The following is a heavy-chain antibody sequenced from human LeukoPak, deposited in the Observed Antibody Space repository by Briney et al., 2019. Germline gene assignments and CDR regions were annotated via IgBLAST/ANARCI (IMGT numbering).Heavy chain of an antibody. CDR3: AEERTPIMIFGVGNPGWFDP. V-gene: IGHV1-69*13. D-gene: IGHD3-3*01. J-gene: IGHJ5*02. CDR2: IIPIFGTP. Sequence: SVKVSCKASGGIVSSYVVSWVRQAPGQGLEWMGSIIPIFGTPNYAQKFQGRVTITADESTSTTYMELSSLRFEDTAVYYCAEERTPIMIFGVGNPGWFDPWGQGTLVTVSS. CDR1: GGIVSSYV.